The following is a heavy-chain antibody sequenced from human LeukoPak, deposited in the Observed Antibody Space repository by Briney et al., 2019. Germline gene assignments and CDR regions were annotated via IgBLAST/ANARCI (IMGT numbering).Heavy chain of an antibody. CDR3: ASNERCSSTSCYAFDY. J-gene: IGHJ4*02. Sequence: GESLKISCKGSGYSFTSYWIGWVRQMPGKGLEWMGIIYPGDSDTRYSPSFQGQVTISADKSISTAYLQWSSLKASDTAMYDCASNERCSSTSCYAFDYWGQGTLVTVSS. CDR2: IYPGDSDT. CDR1: GYSFTSYW. V-gene: IGHV5-51*01. D-gene: IGHD2-2*01.